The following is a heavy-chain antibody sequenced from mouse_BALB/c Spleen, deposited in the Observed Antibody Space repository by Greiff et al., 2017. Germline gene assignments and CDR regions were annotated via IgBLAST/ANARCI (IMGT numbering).Heavy chain of an antibody. J-gene: IGHJ3*01. Sequence: EVQGVESGGGLVQPGGSLKLSCAASGFTFSSYTMSWVRQTPEKRLEWVAYISNGGGSTYYPDTVKGRFTISRDNAKNTLYLQMSSLKSEDTAMYYCARHGRGLLSFAYWGQGTLVTVSA. V-gene: IGHV5-12-2*01. CDR2: ISNGGGST. CDR1: GFTFSSYT. D-gene: IGHD2-3*01. CDR3: ARHGRGLLSFAY.